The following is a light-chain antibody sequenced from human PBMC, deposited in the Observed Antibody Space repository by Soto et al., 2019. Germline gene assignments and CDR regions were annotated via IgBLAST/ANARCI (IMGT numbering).Light chain of an antibody. Sequence: EVVMTQSPATLSVSLGDRATLSRRASQSVSNNYLAWYQQKPGQAPRLLIYGASSRATGIPDRFSGSGSGTDFTLTISRLEPEDFAVYYCQQYGSSLWTFGQGTKVDIK. CDR2: GAS. CDR1: QSVSNNY. V-gene: IGKV3-20*01. J-gene: IGKJ1*01. CDR3: QQYGSSLWT.